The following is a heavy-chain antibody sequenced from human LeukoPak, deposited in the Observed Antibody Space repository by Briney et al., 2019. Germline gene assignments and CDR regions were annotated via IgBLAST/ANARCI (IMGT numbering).Heavy chain of an antibody. CDR2: INHSGST. Sequence: SETLSLTCAVYGGSFSGYYWSWIRQPPGKGLEWIGEINHSGSTNYNPSLKSRVTISVDTSKNQFSLKLSSVTAADTAVYYCARRGAYHETDYWGQGTLVTVSS. D-gene: IGHD2-21*01. V-gene: IGHV4-34*01. J-gene: IGHJ4*02. CDR3: ARRGAYHETDY. CDR1: GGSFSGYY.